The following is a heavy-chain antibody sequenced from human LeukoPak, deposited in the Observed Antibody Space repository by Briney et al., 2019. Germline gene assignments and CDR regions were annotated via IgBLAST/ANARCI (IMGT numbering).Heavy chain of an antibody. CDR1: GYTFTSYG. V-gene: IGHV1-18*04. D-gene: IGHD2-2*01. CDR2: ISAYNGNT. CDR3: ARGRYCSSTSCYRGRFDP. J-gene: IGHJ5*02. Sequence: APVKVSCKASGYTFTSYGISWVRQAPGQGLEWMGWISAYNGNTNYAQKLQGRVTMTTDTSTSTAYMELRSLRSDDTAVYYCARGRYCSSTSCYRGRFDPWGQGALVTVSS.